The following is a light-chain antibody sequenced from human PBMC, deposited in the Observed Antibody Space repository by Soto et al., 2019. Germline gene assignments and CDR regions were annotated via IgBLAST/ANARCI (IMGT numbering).Light chain of an antibody. J-gene: IGKJ4*01. V-gene: IGKV3-15*01. CDR1: QSVSTN. CDR2: GAS. CDR3: QQYKNWPPVT. Sequence: EIVMTQSPATLSVSPGERATLSCRASQSVSTNLAWYQQKPGQAPRLLIYGASTRATGIPARFSGSGSGTEFTRNISSLQSEDFAIYYCQQYKNWPPVTFGGGTKVEIK.